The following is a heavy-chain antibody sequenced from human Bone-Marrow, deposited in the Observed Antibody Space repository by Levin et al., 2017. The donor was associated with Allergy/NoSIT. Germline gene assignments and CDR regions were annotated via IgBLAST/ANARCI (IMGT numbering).Heavy chain of an antibody. CDR3: AKGGVILGGYYGSGTYSQGYFDY. CDR2: IYSGGTT. Sequence: GESLKISCAASGFTVSSNYVNWVRQAPGKGLEWVSVIYSGGTTYYADSVKGRFTISRDNSKNTLYLQMDSLRAEDTAIYYCAKGGVILGGYYGSGTYSQGYFDYWGQGTLVTVSS. V-gene: IGHV3-53*01. J-gene: IGHJ4*02. D-gene: IGHD3-10*01. CDR1: GFTVSSNY.